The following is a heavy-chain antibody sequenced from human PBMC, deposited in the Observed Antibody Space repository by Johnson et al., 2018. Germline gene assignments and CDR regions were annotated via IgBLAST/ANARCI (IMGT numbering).Heavy chain of an antibody. D-gene: IGHD3-10*01. J-gene: IGHJ6*02. Sequence: QVQLVQSGGGVVQPGRSLRLSCAASGFTFSSYGMHWVRQAPGKGLEWVAVISYDGSKKYYADSVKGRFTISRDNSKNTLYLQRNSLGAEETAVYYCAKEISYGSGRGAYYYYGMDVWGQGTTVTVSS. CDR2: ISYDGSKK. CDR3: AKEISYGSGRGAYYYYGMDV. V-gene: IGHV3-30*18. CDR1: GFTFSSYG.